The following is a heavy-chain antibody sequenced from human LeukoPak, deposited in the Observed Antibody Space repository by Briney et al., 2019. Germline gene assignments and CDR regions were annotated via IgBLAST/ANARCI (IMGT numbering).Heavy chain of an antibody. Sequence: GGSLRLSCAASGFTFSGSAMHWVRQASGKGLEWVGRIRSKANSYASAYAASVKGRFTISRDDSKNTAYLQMNSLKTEDTAVYYCTTLTGWFPWGQGTLVTVSS. D-gene: IGHD3-10*01. CDR3: TTLTGWFP. V-gene: IGHV3-73*01. CDR2: IRSKANSYAS. J-gene: IGHJ5*02. CDR1: GFTFSGSA.